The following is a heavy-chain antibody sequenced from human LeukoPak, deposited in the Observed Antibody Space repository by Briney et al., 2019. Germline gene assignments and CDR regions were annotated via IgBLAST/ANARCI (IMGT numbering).Heavy chain of an antibody. CDR3: ARAPGSGEWFDP. D-gene: IGHD3-10*01. CDR1: GFTFSDYY. V-gene: IGHV3-53*01. J-gene: IGHJ5*02. Sequence: GGSLRLSCAASGFTFSDYYMSWIRQAPGKGLEWVSVIYSGGSTYYADSVKGRFTISRDNSKNTLYLQMNSLRAEDTAVYYCARAPGSGEWFDPWGQGTLVTVSS. CDR2: IYSGGST.